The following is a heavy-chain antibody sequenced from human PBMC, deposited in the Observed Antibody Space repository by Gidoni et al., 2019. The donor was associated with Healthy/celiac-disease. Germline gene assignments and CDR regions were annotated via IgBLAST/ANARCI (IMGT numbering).Heavy chain of an antibody. CDR1: GFTFSSYG. Sequence: QVQLVESGGGVVQPGGSLRLSCAASGFTFSSYGMHWVRQAPGKGLEWVAFIRYDGSNKYYADSVKGRFTISRDNSKNTLYLQMNSLRAEDTAVYYCAKVVAHDTYYYYYMDVWGKGTTVTVSS. V-gene: IGHV3-30*02. D-gene: IGHD3-22*01. CDR2: IRYDGSNK. CDR3: AKVVAHDTYYYYYMDV. J-gene: IGHJ6*03.